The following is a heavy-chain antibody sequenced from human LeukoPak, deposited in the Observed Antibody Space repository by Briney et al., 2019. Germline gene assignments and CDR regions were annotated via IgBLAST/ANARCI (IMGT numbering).Heavy chain of an antibody. V-gene: IGHV6-1*01. CDR3: AREAVGYSYGYPPFYFDY. D-gene: IGHD5-18*01. CDR1: GDSVSRNNVA. CDR2: IYYRSKWHN. J-gene: IGHJ4*02. Sequence: SQTLSLTCAISGDSVSRNNVAWNWIRQSPSRGLEWLGRIYYRSKWHNDYAVSVKSRITINPDTSKNQFSLQLNSVTPEDTAVYYCAREAVGYSYGYPPFYFDYWGQGTLVTVSS.